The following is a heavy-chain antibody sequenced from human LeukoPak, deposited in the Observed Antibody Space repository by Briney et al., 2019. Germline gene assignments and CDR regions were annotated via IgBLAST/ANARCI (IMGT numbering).Heavy chain of an antibody. CDR2: INLDGSQK. CDR1: GFTVFNYW. J-gene: IGHJ6*03. CDR3: ARRGVAAITNYMDV. Sequence: GGSLRLSCAASGFTVFNYWMSWVRQAPGKGLEWVANINLDGSQKYYVDSLKGRFTISRDNAKNSLYLQMDSLRVEDTAVYYCARRGVAAITNYMDVWGKGTTVTVSS. V-gene: IGHV3-7*03. D-gene: IGHD2-15*01.